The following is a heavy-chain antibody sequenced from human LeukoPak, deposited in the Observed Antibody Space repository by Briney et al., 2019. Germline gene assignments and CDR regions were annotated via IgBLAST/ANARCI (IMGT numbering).Heavy chain of an antibody. V-gene: IGHV3-30*02. J-gene: IGHJ4*02. CDR3: AKIWFGELSTDY. CDR2: IRHDGSNK. CDR1: GFTFSSYG. Sequence: GGSLRLSCAASGFTFSSYGMHWVRQAPGKGLEWVAFIRHDGSNKYYADSVKGRFTISGDNSKNTLYLQMNSLRAEDTAVYYCAKIWFGELSTDYWGQGTLVTVSS. D-gene: IGHD3-10*01.